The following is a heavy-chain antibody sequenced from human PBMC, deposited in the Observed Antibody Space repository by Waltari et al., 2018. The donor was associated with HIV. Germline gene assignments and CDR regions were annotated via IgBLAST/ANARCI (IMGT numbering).Heavy chain of an antibody. CDR1: GYTFTSYG. Sequence: QVQLVQSGAEVKKPGASVKVSCKASGYTFTSYGISWVRQDPGQGLEWMGWISAYNVHTNYAQKLQVRVTMTTDTSPRTAYMELSSLRSDNTAVYYCARVDYDSSGANWFDPWGQGTLVTVSS. D-gene: IGHD3-22*01. CDR2: ISAYNVHT. J-gene: IGHJ5*02. CDR3: ARVDYDSSGANWFDP. V-gene: IGHV1-18*01.